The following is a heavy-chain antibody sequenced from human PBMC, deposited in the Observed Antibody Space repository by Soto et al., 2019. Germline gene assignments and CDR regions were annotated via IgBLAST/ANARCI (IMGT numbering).Heavy chain of an antibody. J-gene: IGHJ5*02. CDR2: IDGSGGIT. Sequence: QLLQSGGGLVQPGGSLTLSCAASGFTFGTTDMSWVRQAPGEGLEWVSTIDGSGGITYYADSVKGWFTISRDNSRNTGYLQMNSLRCDDTALYYCVKNSGWFNTWGQGAVAPVSS. V-gene: IGHV3-23*01. CDR3: VKNSGWFNT. CDR1: GFTFGTTD. D-gene: IGHD3-10*01.